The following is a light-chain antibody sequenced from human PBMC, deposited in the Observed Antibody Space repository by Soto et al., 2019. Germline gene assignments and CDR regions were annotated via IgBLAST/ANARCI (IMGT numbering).Light chain of an antibody. Sequence: QSVLTQPASVSGSPGQSITISCTGTSSDVGGKNYVSWYQQHPGKVPKLMIYEVSNRPSGVSNRYSGSKSGNTASLTISGLQAEDEADYYCSSYTSNSTVVFGGGTKLTVL. CDR2: EVS. CDR1: SSDVGGKNY. V-gene: IGLV2-14*01. CDR3: SSYTSNSTVV. J-gene: IGLJ2*01.